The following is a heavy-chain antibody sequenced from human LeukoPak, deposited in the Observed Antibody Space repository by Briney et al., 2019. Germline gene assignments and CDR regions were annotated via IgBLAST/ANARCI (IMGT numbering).Heavy chain of an antibody. CDR1: GGTFSSYA. D-gene: IGHD3-16*01. J-gene: IGHJ4*02. V-gene: IGHV1-2*02. Sequence: ASVKVSCKASGGTFSSYAISWVRQAPGQGLEWMGWINPNNGDTNYAENFQGRVTMTGDTSISTASMELIRLRSDDTAVYYCARDFGDPFWGQGTLVTVSS. CDR2: INPNNGDT. CDR3: ARDFGDPF.